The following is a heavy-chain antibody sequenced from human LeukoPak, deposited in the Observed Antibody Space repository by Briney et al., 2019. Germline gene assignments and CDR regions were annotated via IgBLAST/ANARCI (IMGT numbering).Heavy chain of an antibody. CDR1: GFTFSSYG. CDR2: ISYDGSNK. D-gene: IGHD6-19*01. CDR3: AKDDQWLDYYYYYGMDV. Sequence: PGGSLRLSCAASGFTFSSYGMHWVRQAPGKGLEWVAVISYDGSNKYYADSVKGRFTISRDNSKNTLYLQMNSLRAEDTAVYYCAKDDQWLDYYYYYGMDVWGQGTTVTVS. V-gene: IGHV3-30*18. J-gene: IGHJ6*02.